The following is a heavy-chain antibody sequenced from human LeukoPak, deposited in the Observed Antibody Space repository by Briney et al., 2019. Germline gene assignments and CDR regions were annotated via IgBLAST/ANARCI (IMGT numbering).Heavy chain of an antibody. CDR1: GGSISSGTYY. CDR2: IHYSGST. D-gene: IGHD2-2*01. J-gene: IGHJ4*02. V-gene: IGHV4-39*01. Sequence: SETLSLTCSVSGGSISSGTYYWGWIRQPPGKGLEWIGSIHYSGSTYYNPSLMSRVTIFVYTSKNQFSWKLSFVPAADTALYYCARYCSRTNCSAFDYWGQGTLVTVSS. CDR3: ARYCSRTNCSAFDY.